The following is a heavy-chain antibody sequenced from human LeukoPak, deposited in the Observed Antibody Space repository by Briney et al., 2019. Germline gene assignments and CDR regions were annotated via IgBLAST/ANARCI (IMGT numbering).Heavy chain of an antibody. Sequence: GRSLRLSCAASGFTFSSYAMHWVRQAPGKGLEWVAVISYDGSNKYYADSVKGRFTISRDNSKNTLYLQMNSLRAEDTAVYYCAKDGAHCSSTSCLDAFDIWGQGTMVTVSS. CDR1: GFTFSSYA. D-gene: IGHD2-2*01. V-gene: IGHV3-30-3*01. CDR3: AKDGAHCSSTSCLDAFDI. J-gene: IGHJ3*02. CDR2: ISYDGSNK.